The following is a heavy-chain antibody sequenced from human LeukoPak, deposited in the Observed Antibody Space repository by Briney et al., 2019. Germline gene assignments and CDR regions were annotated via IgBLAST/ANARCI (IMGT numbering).Heavy chain of an antibody. Sequence: GGSLRLSFSASGFTFSSYSINWVRQAPGKGLEWVSYIISSSSTIYYADSVKGRFTISRDNAKNSLYLQMNSLRAEDTAVYSCARCITRPDAFDIWGPGTMVTVSS. CDR3: ARCITRPDAFDI. CDR1: GFTFSSYS. J-gene: IGHJ3*02. D-gene: IGHD3-10*01. V-gene: IGHV3-48*01. CDR2: IISSSSTI.